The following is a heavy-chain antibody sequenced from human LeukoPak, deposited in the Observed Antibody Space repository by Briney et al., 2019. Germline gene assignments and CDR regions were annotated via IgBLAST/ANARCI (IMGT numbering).Heavy chain of an antibody. CDR3: ARGPSGSYWNPEYFQH. CDR1: GYTFTGYY. J-gene: IGHJ1*01. V-gene: IGHV1-2*02. D-gene: IGHD1-26*01. Sequence: ASVKVSCKASGYTFTGYYMHWVRQAPGQGLEWIGWLNPNSGGTNYAQKFQGRVTMTRDTSISTAYMELSRLRSDDTAVYYCARGPSGSYWNPEYFQHWGQGTLVTVSS. CDR2: LNPNSGGT.